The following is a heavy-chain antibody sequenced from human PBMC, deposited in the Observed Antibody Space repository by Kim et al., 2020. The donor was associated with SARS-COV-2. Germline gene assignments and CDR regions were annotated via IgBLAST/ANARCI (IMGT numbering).Heavy chain of an antibody. CDR2: ISYDGSNK. J-gene: IGHJ4*02. CDR3: ASRHMVRGVNYY. V-gene: IGHV3-30*04. CDR1: GFTFSSYA. Sequence: GGSLRLSCAASGFTFSSYAMHWVRQAPGKGLEWVAVISYDGSNKYYADSVKGRFTISRDNSKNTLYLQMNSLRAEDTAVYYCASRHMVRGVNYYWGQGTLVTVSS. D-gene: IGHD3-10*01.